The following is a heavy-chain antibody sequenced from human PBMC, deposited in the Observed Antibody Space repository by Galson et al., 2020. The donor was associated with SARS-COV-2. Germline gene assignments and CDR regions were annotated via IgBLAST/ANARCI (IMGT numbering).Heavy chain of an antibody. V-gene: IGHV3-9*01. CDR3: VKDITPGGLDS. CDR1: AFTFDHA. CDR2: ISGTSNGV. J-gene: IGHJ4*02. Sequence: SLKISCAASAFTFDHAMHWVRQAPGKGLEWVSGISGTSNGVGYADSVKGRFSISRDNAKNSLYLQMNSLRTEDTAVYYCVKDITPGGLDSWGQGTLVTVSS.